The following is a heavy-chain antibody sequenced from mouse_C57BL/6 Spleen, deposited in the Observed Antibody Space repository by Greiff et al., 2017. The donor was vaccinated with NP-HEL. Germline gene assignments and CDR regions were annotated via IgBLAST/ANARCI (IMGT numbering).Heavy chain of an antibody. V-gene: IGHV5-16*01. Sequence: EVQGVESEGGLVQPGSSMKLSCTASGFTFSDYYMAWVRQVPEKGLEWVANINYDGSSTYYLDSLKNRFIISRDNAKNILYLVMVSLKSENTAKYYCARYSSYPWYFDVWGTGTTVTVSS. CDR3: ARYSSYPWYFDV. CDR1: GFTFSDYY. J-gene: IGHJ1*03. CDR2: INYDGSST. D-gene: IGHD1-1*01.